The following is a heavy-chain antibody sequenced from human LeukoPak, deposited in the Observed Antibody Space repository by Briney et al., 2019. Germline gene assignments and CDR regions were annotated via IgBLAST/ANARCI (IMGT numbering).Heavy chain of an antibody. J-gene: IGHJ4*02. Sequence: SETLSLTCAVSGYSIRSGYYWGWIRQPPGKGLEWIGSIYYSGSTYYNPSLKSRVTISVDTSKNQFSLKLSSVTAADTAVYYCARHRFRGWYYFDYWGQGTLVTVSS. D-gene: IGHD2-15*01. CDR1: GYSIRSGYY. CDR3: ARHRFRGWYYFDY. V-gene: IGHV4-38-2*01. CDR2: IYYSGST.